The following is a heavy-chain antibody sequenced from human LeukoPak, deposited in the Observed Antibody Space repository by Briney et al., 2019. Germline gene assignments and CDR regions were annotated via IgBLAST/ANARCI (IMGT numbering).Heavy chain of an antibody. D-gene: IGHD3-22*01. CDR1: GFTFSHYE. V-gene: IGHV3-23*01. J-gene: IGHJ4*02. Sequence: GGSLRLSCVVSGFTFSHYEMVWVRQAPGKGLEWVSAISGSGGSTYYADSVKGRFTISRDNSKNTLYLQMNSLRAEDTAVYYCATLIGYDSSGYYGIDYWGQGTLVTVSS. CDR2: ISGSGGST. CDR3: ATLIGYDSSGYYGIDY.